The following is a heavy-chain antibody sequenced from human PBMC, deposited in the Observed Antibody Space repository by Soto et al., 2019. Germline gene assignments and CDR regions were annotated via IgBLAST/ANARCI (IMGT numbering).Heavy chain of an antibody. D-gene: IGHD3-22*01. V-gene: IGHV4-30-2*01. CDR2: IYHSGST. CDR1: GGSISSGGYS. Sequence: PSETLSLTCAVSGGSISSGGYSWSWIRQPPGKGLEWIGYIYHSGSTYYNPPLKSRVTISVDRSKNQFSLKLSSVTAADTAVYYCARLTQVVIDYWGQGTLVTVSS. J-gene: IGHJ4*02. CDR3: ARLTQVVIDY.